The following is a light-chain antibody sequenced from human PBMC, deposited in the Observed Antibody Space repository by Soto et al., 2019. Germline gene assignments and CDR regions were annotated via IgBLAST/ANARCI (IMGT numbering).Light chain of an antibody. CDR1: STDVGGYKY. Sequence: QSVLTQTASVSGSPGQSITISCAGTSTDVGGYKYVSWYQLHPGKAPKLIIYEDTNRPSGVSDRFSGSKSGNTASLTISGLQAEDEADYYCFSYTSSSTRVFXTGTKVTAL. CDR3: FSYTSSSTRV. V-gene: IGLV2-14*01. CDR2: EDT. J-gene: IGLJ1*01.